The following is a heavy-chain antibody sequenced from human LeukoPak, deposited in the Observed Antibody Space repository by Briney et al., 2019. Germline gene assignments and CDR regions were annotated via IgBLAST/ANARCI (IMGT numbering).Heavy chain of an antibody. J-gene: IGHJ4*02. V-gene: IGHV1-46*01. CDR3: ASGSSEYFDY. CDR1: GYTFTSYY. Sequence: ASVKVFCKASGYTFTSYYMHWVRQAPGQGLEWMGIINPSGGSTSYAQKFQGRVTMTRDMSTSTVYMELSSLRSEDTAVYYRASGSSEYFDYWGQGTLVTVSS. CDR2: INPSGGST. D-gene: IGHD1-14*01.